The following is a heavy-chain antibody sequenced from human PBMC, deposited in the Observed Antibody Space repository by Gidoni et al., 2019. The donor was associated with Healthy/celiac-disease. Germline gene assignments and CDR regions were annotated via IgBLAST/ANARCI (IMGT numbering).Heavy chain of an antibody. CDR2: IKQDGSEK. V-gene: IGHV3-7*01. Sequence: EVQLVESGGGLVQPGGSLRLSCAASSFTFSRYVMSWVRQAPGKGLEWVANIKQDGSEKFYVDSVTGRFTISRDNAKNSLYLQMNSLRAEDTAVYYCARDYYYDSSGYYIDAFDIWGQGTMVTVSP. D-gene: IGHD3-22*01. CDR1: SFTFSRYV. J-gene: IGHJ3*02. CDR3: ARDYYYDSSGYYIDAFDI.